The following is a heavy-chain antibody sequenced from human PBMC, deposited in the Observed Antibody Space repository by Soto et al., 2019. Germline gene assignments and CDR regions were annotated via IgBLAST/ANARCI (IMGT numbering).Heavy chain of an antibody. Sequence: ASETLSLTCTVSGGSISSGGYYWSWIRQHPGKGLEWIGYIYYSGSTYYNPSLKSRVTISVDTSKNQFSLKLSSVTAADTAVYYCARVGNLRYFDWYGVEDAFDIWGQGTMVTVSS. CDR3: ARVGNLRYFDWYGVEDAFDI. D-gene: IGHD3-9*01. CDR2: IYYSGST. J-gene: IGHJ3*02. V-gene: IGHV4-31*03. CDR1: GGSISSGGYY.